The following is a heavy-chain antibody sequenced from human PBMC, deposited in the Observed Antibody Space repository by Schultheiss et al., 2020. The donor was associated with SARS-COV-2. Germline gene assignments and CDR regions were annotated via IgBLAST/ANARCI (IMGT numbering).Heavy chain of an antibody. CDR3: ARAYDSSHFDI. D-gene: IGHD3-22*01. V-gene: IGHV4-34*01. CDR1: GGSFSGYY. Sequence: SETLSLTCAVYGGSFSGYYWSWIRQPPGKGLEWIGEINHSGSTYYNPSLKSRVTISVDRSKNQFSLKLSSVTAADTAVYYCARAYDSSHFDIWGQGTMVTVSS. CDR2: INHSGST. J-gene: IGHJ3*02.